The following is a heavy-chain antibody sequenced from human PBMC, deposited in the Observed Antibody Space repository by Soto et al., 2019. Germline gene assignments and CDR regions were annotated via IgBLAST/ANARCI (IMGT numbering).Heavy chain of an antibody. J-gene: IGHJ6*02. D-gene: IGHD6-13*01. Sequence: EVQLVESGGGLVKPGGSLRLSCAASGLTFSTYGMNWVRQAPGKGLEWVSYISSGGEYLDYADSVKGRLTISRDNAKNSLYLQLDSLRGEDTAVYYCATDGAAGADMGVWGQGTTVTVSS. V-gene: IGHV3-21*01. CDR3: ATDGAAGADMGV. CDR2: ISSGGEYL. CDR1: GLTFSTYG.